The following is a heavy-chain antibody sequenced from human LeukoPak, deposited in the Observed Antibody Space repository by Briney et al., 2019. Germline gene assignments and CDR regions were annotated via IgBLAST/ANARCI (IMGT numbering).Heavy chain of an antibody. CDR1: GGSISSNSNY. J-gene: IGHJ4*02. D-gene: IGHD2-21*01. V-gene: IGHV4-39*01. CDR3: ARQALWFFDH. CDR2: ISYGGST. Sequence: PSETLSLTCTVSGGSISSNSNYWAWIRQPPGRGLEWIGSISYGGSTYYSPSLESRVTISVDTSKNQSSLRLSSVTAADTAVYYCARQALWFFDHWGQGTLVTVSS.